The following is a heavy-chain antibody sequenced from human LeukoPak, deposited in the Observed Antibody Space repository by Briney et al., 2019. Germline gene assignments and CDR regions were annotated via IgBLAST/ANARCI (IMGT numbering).Heavy chain of an antibody. D-gene: IGHD6-19*01. V-gene: IGHV3-23*01. CDR1: DFTFNNYA. J-gene: IGHJ4*02. Sequence: GGSLRLSCAASDFTFNNYAMSWVRQAPGKGLEWVSGIFGSGGSAHYADSVKGRFTISRDNSQNTVYLQMNSLRAEDTAVYYCGKTTTGYSSGRNPAWPVDYWGQGTLATVSS. CDR2: IFGSGGSA. CDR3: GKTTTGYSSGRNPAWPVDY.